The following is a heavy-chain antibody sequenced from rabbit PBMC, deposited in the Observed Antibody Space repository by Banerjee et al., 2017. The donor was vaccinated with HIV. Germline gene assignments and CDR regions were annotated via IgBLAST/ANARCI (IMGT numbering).Heavy chain of an antibody. Sequence: QSLEESGGGLVQPGASLTLTCTASGFSFSSSDYMCWVRQAPGKGLEWIACINAGSSDNTYYASWAKGRFTISKTSSTTVTLQMTSLTAADTATYFCARDRYFVTYAGYNYASFNLWGQGTLVTVS. CDR2: INAGSSDNT. CDR3: ARDRYFVTYAGYNYASFNL. V-gene: IGHV1S40*01. D-gene: IGHD7-1*01. CDR1: GFSFSSSDY. J-gene: IGHJ4*01.